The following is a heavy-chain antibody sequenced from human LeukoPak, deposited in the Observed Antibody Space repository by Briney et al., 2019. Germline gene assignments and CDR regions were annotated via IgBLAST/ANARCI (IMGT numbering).Heavy chain of an antibody. Sequence: GGSLRLSCAASGFIFSNYWMHWVRQAPGKGLVGVSRVNNDGSSTTYADSVKGRFTISRDNAKNTLYLQMNSLRAEDTAVYYCAKGGLRVTDYWGQGTLVTVSS. V-gene: IGHV3-74*03. CDR2: VNNDGSST. D-gene: IGHD5/OR15-5a*01. CDR1: GFIFSNYW. CDR3: AKGGLRVTDY. J-gene: IGHJ4*02.